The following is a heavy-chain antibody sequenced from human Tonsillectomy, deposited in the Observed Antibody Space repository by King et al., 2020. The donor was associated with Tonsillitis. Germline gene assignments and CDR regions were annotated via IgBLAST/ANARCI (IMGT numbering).Heavy chain of an antibody. CDR3: ARDADCTSCSIHRDV. J-gene: IGHJ6*03. Sequence: VQLVESGGGLVKPGGSLRLSCAASGFTFSYYYMICIRPAPGKGLEWVSYISSSGSSIFYADSVKCRFPISRDNAKTSLYLQMNSLRAEDTAVYYCARDADCTSCSIHRDVWGKGTTVTVSS. CDR2: ISSSGSSI. V-gene: IGHV3-11*01. CDR1: GFTFSYYY. D-gene: IGHD2-2*01.